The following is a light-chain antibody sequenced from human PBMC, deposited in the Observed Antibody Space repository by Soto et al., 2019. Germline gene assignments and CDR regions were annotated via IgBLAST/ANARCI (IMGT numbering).Light chain of an antibody. CDR3: GTWDSSLSAWV. V-gene: IGLV1-51*02. CDR1: RSNIGNNY. CDR2: END. J-gene: IGLJ3*02. Sequence: QSVLTQPPSVSAAPGQEGTISCSGSRSNIGNNYVSWYQHLPGTAPKLLIYENDKRPSGIPDRFSGSKSGTSATLGITGLKTGDEADYYCGTWDSSLSAWVFGGGTKLTVL.